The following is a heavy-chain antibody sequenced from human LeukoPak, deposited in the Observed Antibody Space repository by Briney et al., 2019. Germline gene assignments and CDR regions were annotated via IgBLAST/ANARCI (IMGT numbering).Heavy chain of an antibody. J-gene: IGHJ5*02. CDR1: GGSFSGYY. D-gene: IGHD5-18*01. CDR2: INHSGST. CDR3: APRGDIEHSYGYGMWFDP. Sequence: PSETLSLTRAVYGGSFSGYYWSWIRQPPGKGLEWIGEINHSGSTNYNASLRSRVTISVDTSKNQFSLRLSSVTAADTAVYYCAPRGDIEHSYGYGMWFDPWGQGTRVTVSS. V-gene: IGHV4-34*01.